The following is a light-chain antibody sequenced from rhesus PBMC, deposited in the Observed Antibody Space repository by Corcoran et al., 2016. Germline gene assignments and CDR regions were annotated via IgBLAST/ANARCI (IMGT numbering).Light chain of an antibody. V-gene: IGKV1-21*01. CDR2: KAA. Sequence: DIQMTQSPSSLSASVGDKVTITCRASQGSSSRLAWYQQKPGKAPKLLVYKAARLQSGVPSRFSGSGSGTDFSLTISSLQPEDFATYYCQHSYGTPYSFGQGTKVEIK. CDR1: QGSSSR. CDR3: QHSYGTPYS. J-gene: IGKJ2*01.